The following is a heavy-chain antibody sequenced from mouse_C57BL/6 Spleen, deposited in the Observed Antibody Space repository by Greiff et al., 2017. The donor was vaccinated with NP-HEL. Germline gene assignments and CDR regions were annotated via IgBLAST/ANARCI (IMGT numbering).Heavy chain of an antibody. CDR3: ARWLLSYFDY. CDR2: ISSGSSTI. J-gene: IGHJ2*01. Sequence: EVKLMESGGGLVKPGGSLKLSCAASGFTFSDYGMHWVRQAPEKGLEWVAYISSGSSTIYYADTVKGRFTISRDNAKNTLFLQMTSLRSEDTAMYYCARWLLSYFDYWGKGTTLTVSS. CDR1: GFTFSDYG. V-gene: IGHV5-17*01. D-gene: IGHD2-3*01.